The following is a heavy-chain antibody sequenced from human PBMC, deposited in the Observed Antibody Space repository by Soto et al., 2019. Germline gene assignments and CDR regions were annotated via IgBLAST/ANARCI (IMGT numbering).Heavy chain of an antibody. V-gene: IGHV3-30-3*01. Sequence: QVQLVESGGGVVQPGRSLRLSCAASGFTFSTYVMHWVRQAPGKGLEWLAVISYDGGSKNYADSVKGRFTISRDNSKNTLYLQMNNLRIKDTAVYYCVRYGPHITIYGYGHYWGQGTLVTVSS. CDR2: ISYDGGSK. J-gene: IGHJ4*02. D-gene: IGHD3-3*01. CDR1: GFTFSTYV. CDR3: VRYGPHITIYGYGHY.